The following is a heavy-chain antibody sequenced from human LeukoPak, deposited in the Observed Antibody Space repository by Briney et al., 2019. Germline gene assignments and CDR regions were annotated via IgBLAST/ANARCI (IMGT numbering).Heavy chain of an antibody. D-gene: IGHD3-3*01. J-gene: IGHJ4*02. CDR2: ISGSGGST. CDR3: ARGRYYDFWSGKSGGYYFDY. CDR1: GFTFSSYA. V-gene: IGHV3-23*01. Sequence: GGSLRLSCAASGFTFSSYAMSWVRQAPGKGLEWVSAISGSGGSTYYADSVKGRFTISRDNSKDTLYLQMNSLRAEDTAVYYCARGRYYDFWSGKSGGYYFDYWGQGTLVTVSS.